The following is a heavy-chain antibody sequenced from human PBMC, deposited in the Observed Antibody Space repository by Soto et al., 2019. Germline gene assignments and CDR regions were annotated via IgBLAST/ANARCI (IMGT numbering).Heavy chain of an antibody. V-gene: IGHV4-38-2*01. CDR1: GYSISSGYY. CDR3: ARSGGAVADGGAADNWFDP. CDR2: IYHSGST. Sequence: SETLSLTCAVSGYSISSGYYWGWIRQPPGKGLEWIGSIYHSGSTYYNPSLKSRVTISVDTSKNQFSLKLSSVTAADTAVYYCARSGGAVADGGAADNWFDPWGQGTLVTVSS. J-gene: IGHJ5*02. D-gene: IGHD2-15*01.